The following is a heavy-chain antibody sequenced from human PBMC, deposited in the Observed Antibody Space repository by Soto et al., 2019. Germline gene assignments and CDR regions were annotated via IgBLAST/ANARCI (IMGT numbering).Heavy chain of an antibody. CDR1: GGSISSSSYY. CDR2: IYYSGST. CDR3: ATNYDDYYYYGMDV. Sequence: SETLSLTCTVSGGSISSSSYYWGWIRQPPGKGLEWIGSIYYSGSTYYNPSLKSRVTISVDTSKNQFSLKLSSVTAADTAVYHCATNYDDYYYYGMDVWGQGTTVTVSS. V-gene: IGHV4-39*01. D-gene: IGHD5-12*01. J-gene: IGHJ6*02.